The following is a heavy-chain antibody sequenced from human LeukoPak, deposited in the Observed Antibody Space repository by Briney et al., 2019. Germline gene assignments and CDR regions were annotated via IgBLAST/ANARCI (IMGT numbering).Heavy chain of an antibody. CDR2: ISYDGSNK. CDR1: GFTFSSYA. J-gene: IGHJ4*02. V-gene: IGHV3-30-3*01. CDR3: ARAYVDTAMVDYFDY. Sequence: GRSLRLSCAASGFTFSSYAMHWVRQAPGKGLEWVAVISYDGSNKYYADSVKGRFTISRDNSKNTLYLQMNSLRVEDTAVYYCARAYVDTAMVDYFDYWGQGTLVTVSS. D-gene: IGHD5-18*01.